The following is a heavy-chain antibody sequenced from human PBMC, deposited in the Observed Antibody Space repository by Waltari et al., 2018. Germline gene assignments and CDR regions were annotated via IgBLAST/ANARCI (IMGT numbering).Heavy chain of an antibody. CDR2: IKQDGSEK. J-gene: IGHJ3*01. CDR3: ARDRFYYDSPSDHPDDAFDV. V-gene: IGHV3-7*01. CDR1: GFTVSNYW. Sequence: EVQLVESGGGLVQPGGSLRLSCADSGFTVSNYWMSWVRQAPGKGLEWVANIKQDGSEKDYVDSVKGRFTVSRDNSKNSLYLQMNSLRAEDTALYYCARDRFYYDSPSDHPDDAFDVWGQGTTVTVSS. D-gene: IGHD3-22*01.